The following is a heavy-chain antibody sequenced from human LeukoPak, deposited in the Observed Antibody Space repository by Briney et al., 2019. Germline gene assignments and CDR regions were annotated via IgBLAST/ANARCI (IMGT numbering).Heavy chain of an antibody. CDR3: ERVVTYFSGSSGYSLDL. Sequence: GGSLRLSCAASGFTFSSYEMNWVRQAPGKGLEWVSSISPSSSYIYYADSAKGRFTISRDDAKNSLYLQMTSLRAEDTAVYHCERVVTYFSGSSGYSLDLWGQGALVIVSS. V-gene: IGHV3-21*01. CDR2: ISPSSSYI. J-gene: IGHJ4*02. CDR1: GFTFSSYE. D-gene: IGHD3-22*01.